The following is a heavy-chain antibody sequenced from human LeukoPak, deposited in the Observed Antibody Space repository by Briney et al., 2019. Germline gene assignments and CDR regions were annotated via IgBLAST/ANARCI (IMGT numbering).Heavy chain of an antibody. D-gene: IGHD6-13*01. Sequence: PSETLSLTCTVSGGSISSYYWSWIRQPPGKGLEWIGYICYSGSTNYNPSLKSRVTISVDTSKNQFSLKLSSVTAADTAVYYCARSYSSSWYITQYYYYMDVWGKGTTVTVSS. CDR2: ICYSGST. CDR3: ARSYSSSWYITQYYYYMDV. V-gene: IGHV4-59*01. CDR1: GGSISSYY. J-gene: IGHJ6*03.